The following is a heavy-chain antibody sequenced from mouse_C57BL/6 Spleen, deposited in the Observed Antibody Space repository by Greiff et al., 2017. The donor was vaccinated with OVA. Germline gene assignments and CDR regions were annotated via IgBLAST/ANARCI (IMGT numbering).Heavy chain of an antibody. D-gene: IGHD1-1*01. J-gene: IGHJ4*01. CDR3: ARAYGSSPAMDY. Sequence: VQLQQSGPVLVKPGASVKMSCKASGYTFTDYYMNWVKQSHGKSLEWIGVINPYNGGTSYNQKFKGKATLTVDKSSSTAYMELNSLTSEDSAVYYCARAYGSSPAMDYWGQGTSVTVSS. CDR1: GYTFTDYY. CDR2: INPYNGGT. V-gene: IGHV1-19*01.